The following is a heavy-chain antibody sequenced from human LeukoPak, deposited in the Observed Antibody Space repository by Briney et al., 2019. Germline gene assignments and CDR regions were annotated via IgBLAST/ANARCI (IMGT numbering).Heavy chain of an antibody. CDR2: FDPEDGET. V-gene: IGHV1-24*01. Sequence: ASVKVSCKVSGYTLTELSMHWVRQAPGKGLEWMGGFDPEDGETIYARKFQGRVTMTEDTSTDTAYMELSSLRSEDTAVYYCATASSGWYSFDAFDIWGQGTMVTVSS. CDR3: ATASSGWYSFDAFDI. D-gene: IGHD6-19*01. J-gene: IGHJ3*02. CDR1: GYTLTELS.